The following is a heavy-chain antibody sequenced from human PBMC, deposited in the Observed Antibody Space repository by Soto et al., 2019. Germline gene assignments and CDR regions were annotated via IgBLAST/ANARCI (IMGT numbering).Heavy chain of an antibody. CDR1: GFTFSSYA. J-gene: IGHJ6*02. CDR3: AKAESSIYYYYGMDV. Sequence: GGSLRLSCAASGFTFSSYAMSWVRQAPGKGLEWVSAISGSGGSTYYADSVKGRFTISRDNSKNTLYLQMNSLRAEDTAVYYCAKAESSIYYYYGMDVWGQGTTVTVSS. D-gene: IGHD6-13*01. CDR2: ISGSGGST. V-gene: IGHV3-23*01.